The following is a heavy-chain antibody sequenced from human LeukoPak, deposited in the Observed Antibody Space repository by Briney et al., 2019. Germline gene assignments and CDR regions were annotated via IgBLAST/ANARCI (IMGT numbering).Heavy chain of an antibody. CDR3: ASLSLGHY. J-gene: IGHJ4*02. D-gene: IGHD6-6*01. Sequence: PGGSLRLSCTASEFTFSNYAMSWVRQAPGKGLEWVSSTTGGGGTTFYADSVKGRFTISRDTSKNTLSLQMNSLRAEDTAVYYCASLSLGHYWGQGTLVTVSS. CDR2: TTGGGGTT. CDR1: EFTFSNYA. V-gene: IGHV3-23*01.